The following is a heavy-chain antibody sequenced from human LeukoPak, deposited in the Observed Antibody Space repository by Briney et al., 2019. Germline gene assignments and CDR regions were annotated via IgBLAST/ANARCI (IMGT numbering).Heavy chain of an antibody. CDR3: AREEDRLQYLDY. CDR2: IYYSGST. Sequence: SETLSLTCTVSGGSISSYYWSWIRQPPGKGLEWIGYIYYSGSTNYNPSLKSRVTISVDTSKNQFSLKLSSVTAAETAVYYCAREEDRLQYLDYWGQGTLVTVSS. V-gene: IGHV4-59*01. J-gene: IGHJ4*02. CDR1: GGSISSYY. D-gene: IGHD5-24*01.